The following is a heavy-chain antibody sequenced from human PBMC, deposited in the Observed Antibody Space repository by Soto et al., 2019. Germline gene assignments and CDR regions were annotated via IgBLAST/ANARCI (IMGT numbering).Heavy chain of an antibody. CDR1: GFSFSNYA. CDR2: IRGGGTSS. Sequence: EVQLLESGGGLVQPGGSLRLSCAASGFSFSNYAMSWVRQAPGKGLEWVSGIRGGGTSSYYVDSVKGRFTISRDNSQNTLYLEMNSPRAEDTAVYYCAKARISDRGWFMATTDMDVWGQGTTVTVSS. J-gene: IGHJ6*02. CDR3: AKARISDRGWFMATTDMDV. D-gene: IGHD3-16*02. V-gene: IGHV3-23*01.